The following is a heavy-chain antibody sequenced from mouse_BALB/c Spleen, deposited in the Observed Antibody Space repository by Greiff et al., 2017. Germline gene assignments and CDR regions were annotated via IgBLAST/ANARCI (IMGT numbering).Heavy chain of an antibody. CDR1: GFNIKDYY. CDR3: AGYGKDWYFDV. J-gene: IGHJ1*01. Sequence: EVQLQQSGAELVRSGASVKLSCTASGFNIKDYYMHWVKQRPEQGLEWIGWIDPENGDTEYAPKFQGKATMTADTSSNTAYLQLSSLTSEDSAVYFCAGYGKDWYFDVWGAGTTVTVSS. D-gene: IGHD2-1*01. CDR2: IDPENGDT. V-gene: IGHV14-4*02.